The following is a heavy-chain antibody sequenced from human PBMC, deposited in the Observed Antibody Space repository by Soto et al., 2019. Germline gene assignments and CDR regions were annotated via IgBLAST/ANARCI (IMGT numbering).Heavy chain of an antibody. J-gene: IGHJ4*01. V-gene: IGHV6-1*01. D-gene: IGHD1-26*01. Sequence: QVQLQQSGPGLVKPSQTLSLTCAITGDSVSSNSAGWSWVRQSPSRGLEWLGRTYYRSKWYYEYAVSVSGPITINPDTSKNQYSLQLNSVTPEDTAVYFCARGEQYSGRIFDYWGQGTLVTVSS. CDR1: GDSVSSNSAG. CDR3: ARGEQYSGRIFDY. CDR2: TYYRSKWYY.